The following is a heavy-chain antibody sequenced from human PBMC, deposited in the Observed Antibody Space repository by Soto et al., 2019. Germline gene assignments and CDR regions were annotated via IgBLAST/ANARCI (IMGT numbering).Heavy chain of an antibody. Sequence: GGSLRLSSAASEFTFRSYSMNWVRQAPGKGLEWVSSISSSSSYIYYADSVKGRFTISRDNAKNSLYLQMNSLRAEDTAVYYCARDNKFGSYGSGSYYNYNWFDPWGQGTLVTVSS. D-gene: IGHD3-10*01. CDR1: EFTFRSYS. V-gene: IGHV3-21*01. CDR2: ISSSSSYI. CDR3: ARDNKFGSYGSGSYYNYNWFDP. J-gene: IGHJ5*02.